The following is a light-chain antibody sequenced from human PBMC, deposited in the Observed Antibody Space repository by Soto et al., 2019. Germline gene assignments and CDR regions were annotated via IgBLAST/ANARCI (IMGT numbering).Light chain of an antibody. CDR2: DAS. Sequence: EVVLTQSPATLSLSPGESATLSCRASQSVSSHLAWYQQKPGQPPRLLLFDASSRAPGIPARFSGRRSGTDFSLTISSLEPEDFAIYYCQQRSNWPALPFGGGTRVDI. J-gene: IGKJ4*01. V-gene: IGKV3-11*01. CDR1: QSVSSH. CDR3: QQRSNWPALP.